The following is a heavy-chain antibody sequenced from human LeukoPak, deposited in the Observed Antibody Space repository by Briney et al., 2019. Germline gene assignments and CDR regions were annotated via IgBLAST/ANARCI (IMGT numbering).Heavy chain of an antibody. J-gene: IGHJ4*02. CDR1: GYTFTSYA. Sequence: ASVRVSCKASGYTFTSYAMHWVPQAPGQRLEWMGWINAGNGNTKYSQTFQGRVTITRDTSASTAYMELSSLRSEDTAVYYCARALSRGLMVSFDYWGQGTLVTVSS. CDR2: INAGNGNT. CDR3: ARALSRGLMVSFDY. V-gene: IGHV1-3*01. D-gene: IGHD3-16*01.